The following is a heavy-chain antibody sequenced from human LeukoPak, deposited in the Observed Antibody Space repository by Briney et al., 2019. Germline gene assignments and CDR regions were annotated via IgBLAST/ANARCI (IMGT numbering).Heavy chain of an antibody. J-gene: IGHJ3*02. Sequence: ASVKVSCKASGYTFTGYYMHWVRQAPGQGLEWMGRINPNSGGTNYAQKFQGRVTMTRDTSISTAYMELSRLRSDDTAVYYCARVREHLKDAFDIWGQGTMVTVSS. CDR1: GYTFTGYY. CDR2: INPNSGGT. CDR3: ARVREHLKDAFDI. D-gene: IGHD1/OR15-1a*01. V-gene: IGHV1-2*06.